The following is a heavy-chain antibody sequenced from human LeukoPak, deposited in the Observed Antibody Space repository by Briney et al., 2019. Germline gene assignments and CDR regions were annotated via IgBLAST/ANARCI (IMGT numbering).Heavy chain of an antibody. D-gene: IGHD3-10*01. J-gene: IGHJ4*02. CDR3: AREMEGDYGSGTFFDL. CDR1: GFTFDDYA. Sequence: PGGSLRLSCAASGFTFDDYAMNWVRQAPGKGLEWVSYISDSGSTIYYADSVKGRFTISRDNVKNSLYLQMNGLRAEDTAVYYCAREMEGDYGSGTFFDLWGQGNMVTVSS. V-gene: IGHV3-11*01. CDR2: ISDSGSTI.